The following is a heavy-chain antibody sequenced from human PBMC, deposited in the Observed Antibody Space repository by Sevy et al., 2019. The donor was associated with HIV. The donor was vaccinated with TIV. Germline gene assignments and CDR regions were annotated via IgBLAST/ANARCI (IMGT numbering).Heavy chain of an antibody. Sequence: ASVKVSCKASGYTFTSYAMHWVRQAPGQRLEWMGWINAGNGNTKYSQKFQGRVTITRDTSASTAYMELSSLRSEDTAVYYCARDASTMVLGVIIKGAAFDYWGQGTLVTVSS. CDR1: GYTFTSYA. D-gene: IGHD3-10*01. J-gene: IGHJ4*02. V-gene: IGHV1-3*01. CDR2: INAGNGNT. CDR3: ARDASTMVLGVIIKGAAFDY.